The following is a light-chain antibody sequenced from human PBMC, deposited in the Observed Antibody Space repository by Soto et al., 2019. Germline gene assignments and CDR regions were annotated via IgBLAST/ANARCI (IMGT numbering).Light chain of an antibody. CDR2: DAS. CDR1: ETVNTY. CDR3: QQPAS. V-gene: IGKV3-11*01. Sequence: IVLTQSPATLSLSPRERATLSCRASETVNTYLAWYQQKPGQAPRLLIYDASNRATGIPARFSGSGSGTDFTLTISSLEPEDFAVYYCQQPASFGGGTKVEIK. J-gene: IGKJ4*01.